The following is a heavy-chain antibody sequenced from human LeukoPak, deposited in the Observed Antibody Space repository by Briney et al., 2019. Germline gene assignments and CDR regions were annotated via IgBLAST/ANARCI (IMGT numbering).Heavy chain of an antibody. J-gene: IGHJ4*02. CDR1: GFTFSSYA. CDR3: ARQPWSQFGWLVQGPFDY. V-gene: IGHV3-30*04. CDR2: ISYDGSNK. D-gene: IGHD6-19*01. Sequence: GGSLRLSCAASGFTFSSYAMHWVRQAPGKGLEWVAVISYDGSNKYYADSVKGRFTISRDNSKNTLYLQMNSLRAEDTAVYYCARQPWSQFGWLVQGPFDYWGQGTLVTVSS.